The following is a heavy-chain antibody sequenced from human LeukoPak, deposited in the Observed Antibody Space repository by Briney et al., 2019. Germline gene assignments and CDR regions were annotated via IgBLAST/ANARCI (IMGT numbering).Heavy chain of an antibody. CDR3: AREQSGTRGWYTVDY. J-gene: IGHJ4*02. D-gene: IGHD6-19*01. CDR1: GFTFSAYA. V-gene: IGHV3-23*01. Sequence: SGGSLRLSCAASGFTFSAYAITWVREAPGKGLGWVSAIWGNRERTYYAVSVRGRFTLSRDNSKDTVSLQISSLRVEDTAVFYCAREQSGTRGWYTVDYWGQGTLVAVSS. CDR2: IWGNRERT.